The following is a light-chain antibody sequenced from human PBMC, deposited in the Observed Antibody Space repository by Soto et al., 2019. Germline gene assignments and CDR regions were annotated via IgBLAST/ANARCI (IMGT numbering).Light chain of an antibody. V-gene: IGLV2-23*01. CDR1: SSDVGTYNL. CDR3: CSYAGSSSYV. J-gene: IGLJ1*01. CDR2: EGS. Sequence: QSALTQPASVSGSPGQSITISCTGTSSDVGTYNLVSWYQQHPGKAPKVMIYEGSKRPSGVSNRFSGSKSGNTASLTISGLQAEDAADYYCCSYAGSSSYVFGTGTKVTVL.